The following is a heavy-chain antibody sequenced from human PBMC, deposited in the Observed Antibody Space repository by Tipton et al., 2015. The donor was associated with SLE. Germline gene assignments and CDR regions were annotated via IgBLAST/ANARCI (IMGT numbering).Heavy chain of an antibody. V-gene: IGHV3-21*01. J-gene: IGHJ4*02. CDR2: ISTSSTYI. CDR3: ARPYSSPGY. CDR1: GFPFSSFS. D-gene: IGHD6-13*01. Sequence: SLRLSCGVTGFPFSSFSMGWVRQAPGKGLEWVSSISTSSTYIYYADSGKGRFTISRDNANNSLYLQMNSLRADDTAVYYCARPYSSPGYWGQGILVTVSS.